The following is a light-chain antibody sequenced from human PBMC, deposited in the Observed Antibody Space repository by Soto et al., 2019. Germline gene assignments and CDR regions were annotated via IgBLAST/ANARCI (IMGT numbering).Light chain of an antibody. J-gene: IGKJ4*01. CDR3: QHYNVWPLT. Sequence: EIAMTPSPATPSVSPGARTTLYCRASQSVSSNLAWYQQKPGQTPKLLIYVASTRATGIPARFSGSGSGTEFTLTISSLQSEDFAVYYCQHYNVWPLTFGGGTKVEFK. V-gene: IGKV3D-15*01. CDR2: VAS. CDR1: QSVSSN.